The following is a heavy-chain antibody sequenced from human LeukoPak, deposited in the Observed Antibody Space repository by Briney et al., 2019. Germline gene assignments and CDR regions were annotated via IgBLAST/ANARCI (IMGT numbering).Heavy chain of an antibody. D-gene: IGHD1-26*01. Sequence: GGSLRLSCAASGFTFSSYAMHWVRQAPGKGLEWVAVISYDGSNKYYADSVKGRFTISRDNSKNTLYLQMNSLRAEDTAVYYCARGAGSHPAAFDYWGQGTLVTVSS. CDR1: GFTFSSYA. J-gene: IGHJ4*02. CDR3: ARGAGSHPAAFDY. V-gene: IGHV3-30-3*01. CDR2: ISYDGSNK.